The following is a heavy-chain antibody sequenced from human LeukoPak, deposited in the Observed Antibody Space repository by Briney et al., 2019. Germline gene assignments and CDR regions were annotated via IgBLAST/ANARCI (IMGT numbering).Heavy chain of an antibody. J-gene: IGHJ3*02. Sequence: SETLSLTCTVSGGSISSSSYYWGWIRQPPGKGLEWIGSIYYSGSTYYNPSLKSRVTISVDTSKNQFSLKLSSVTAADTAVYYCASRHYYYDSSGYYWPDAFDIWGQGTMVTVSS. V-gene: IGHV4-39*01. CDR3: ASRHYYYDSSGYYWPDAFDI. CDR1: GGSISSSSYY. CDR2: IYYSGST. D-gene: IGHD3-22*01.